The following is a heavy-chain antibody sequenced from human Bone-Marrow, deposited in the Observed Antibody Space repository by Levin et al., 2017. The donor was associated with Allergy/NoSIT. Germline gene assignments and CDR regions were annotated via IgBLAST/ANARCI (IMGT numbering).Heavy chain of an antibody. D-gene: IGHD2-2*01. CDR1: GFTFSSYA. V-gene: IGHV3-23*01. Sequence: GESLKISCAASGFTFSSYAMSWVRQAPGKGLEWVSAISGSGGSTYYADSVKGRFTISRDNSKNTLYLQMNSLRAEDTAVYYCAKFITVLGYCSSTSCPDMDVWGKGTTVTVSS. J-gene: IGHJ6*03. CDR2: ISGSGGST. CDR3: AKFITVLGYCSSTSCPDMDV.